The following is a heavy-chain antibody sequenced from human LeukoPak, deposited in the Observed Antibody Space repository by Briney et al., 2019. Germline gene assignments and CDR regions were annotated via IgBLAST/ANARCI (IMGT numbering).Heavy chain of an antibody. CDR1: GGSISSGSYC. J-gene: IGHJ3*02. Sequence: SETLSLTCTVSGGSISSGSYCWSWIRQPAGKGLEWIGRIYTSGSTNYNPSLKSRVTISVDTSKNQFSLKLSSVTAADTAVYYCARSQYYYDSSGFSAFDIWGQGTMVTVSS. D-gene: IGHD3-22*01. CDR2: IYTSGST. CDR3: ARSQYYYDSSGFSAFDI. V-gene: IGHV4-61*02.